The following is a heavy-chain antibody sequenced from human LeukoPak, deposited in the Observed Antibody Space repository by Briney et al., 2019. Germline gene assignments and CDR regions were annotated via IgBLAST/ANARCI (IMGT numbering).Heavy chain of an antibody. CDR3: ASYYYSSGSYEVWFDP. CDR1: GGSVSSGSYY. D-gene: IGHD3-10*01. Sequence: SETLSLTCTVSGGSVSSGSYYWSWIRQPPGKGLEWIGDIYYSGCTNYNPSLKSRVTISVDTSKNQSSLKLSSVTAADTAVYYCASYYYSSGSYEVWFDPWGQGTLVTVSS. V-gene: IGHV4-61*01. CDR2: IYYSGCT. J-gene: IGHJ5*02.